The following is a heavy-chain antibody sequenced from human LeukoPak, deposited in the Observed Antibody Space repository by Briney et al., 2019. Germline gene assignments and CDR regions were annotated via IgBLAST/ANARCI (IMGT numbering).Heavy chain of an antibody. CDR3: ATPSIRFLEWFRVNYYYGMDV. CDR1: GYTLTELS. J-gene: IGHJ6*02. V-gene: IGHV1-24*01. D-gene: IGHD3-3*01. Sequence: ASVKVSCKVSGYTLTELSMHWVRQAPGKGLEWMGGFDPEDGETIYAQKFQGRVTMTEDTSTDTAYMELSSLRSEDTAVYYCATPSIRFLEWFRVNYYYGMDVWGQGTTVTVSS. CDR2: FDPEDGET.